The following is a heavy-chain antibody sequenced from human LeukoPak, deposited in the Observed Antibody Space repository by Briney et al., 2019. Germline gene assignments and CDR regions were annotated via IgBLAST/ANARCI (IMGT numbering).Heavy chain of an antibody. CDR2: IKSKTDGGTT. J-gene: IGHJ4*02. Sequence: GGSLRLSCAASGFTFSNAWMSWVRQAPGKGLEWVGRIKSKTDGGTTDYAAPVKGRFTISRDDSKNTLYLQMNSLKTEDTAVYYCTTGNPTYYYDSSGLFSYWGQGTLVTVSS. CDR3: TTGNPTYYYDSSGLFSY. CDR1: GFTFSNAW. V-gene: IGHV3-15*01. D-gene: IGHD3-22*01.